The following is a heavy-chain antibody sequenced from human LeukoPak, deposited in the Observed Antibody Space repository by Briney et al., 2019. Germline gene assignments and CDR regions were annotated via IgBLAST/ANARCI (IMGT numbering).Heavy chain of an antibody. V-gene: IGHV4-30-4*08. CDR3: ARDSSGLGAFDI. CDR1: GGSISSGDYY. J-gene: IGHJ3*02. Sequence: SETLSLTCTVSGGSISSGDYYWSWIRQPPGKGLGWIGYIYYSGSTYYNPSLKSRVTISVDTSKNQSSLKLRSATAAEPAVYYCARDSSGLGAFDIWGQGTMVTVSS. CDR2: IYYSGST. D-gene: IGHD6-19*01.